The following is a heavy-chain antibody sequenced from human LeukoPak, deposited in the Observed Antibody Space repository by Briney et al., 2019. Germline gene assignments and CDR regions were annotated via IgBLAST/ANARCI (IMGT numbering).Heavy chain of an antibody. CDR2: MSPKSGDT. D-gene: IGHD7-27*01. J-gene: IGHJ4*02. CDR3: ARGPPDTGDFDY. V-gene: IGHV1-8*01. Sequence: GASVKVSCKASGYIFTSYDFNWVRQATGQGLEWMGWMSPKSGDTGYAQKFQGRVTMTRDTSTSTAYMELSSLRSEDTAVYYCARGPPDTGDFDYWGQGTPVTVSS. CDR1: GYIFTSYD.